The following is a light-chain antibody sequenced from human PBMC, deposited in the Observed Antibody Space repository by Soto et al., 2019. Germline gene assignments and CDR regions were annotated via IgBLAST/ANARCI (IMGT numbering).Light chain of an antibody. CDR2: SAS. J-gene: IGKJ5*01. CDR1: QGIGNS. V-gene: IGKV1-27*01. CDR3: QKYNTVPAT. Sequence: DIQMTQSPPSLSASVGDRATITCRASQGIGNSLAWYQQKPGTVPKLLIYSASTLQSGVPSRFSGSGSGTDCTLTISSLQPEDVAAYYCQKYNTVPATFGQGTRLEIK.